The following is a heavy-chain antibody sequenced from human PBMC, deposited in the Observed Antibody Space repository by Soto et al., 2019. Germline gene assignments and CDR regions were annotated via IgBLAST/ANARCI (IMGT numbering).Heavy chain of an antibody. CDR2: ISGSGDGT. D-gene: IGHD3-22*01. V-gene: IGHV3-23*01. CDR3: VKDDGGYPSTAPH. CDR1: GITISNYP. J-gene: IGHJ1*01. Sequence: EVQLLESGGGLVQPGGSLRLSCAASGITISNYPMSWVRQAPGKGLDWVSGISGSGDGTYYADSAKGRFTISKDISKNSLSLQLDNLGVEDTAVYFCVKDDGGYPSTAPHWGQGTLVTVSS.